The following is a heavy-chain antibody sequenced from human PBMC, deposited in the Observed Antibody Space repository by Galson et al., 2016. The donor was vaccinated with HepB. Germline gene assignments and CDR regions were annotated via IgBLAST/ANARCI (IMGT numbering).Heavy chain of an antibody. Sequence: SLRLSCATSGFTFSSSAMHGVRQAPGMGLVGVAVISYDGSNTSYADSVQGLVTISRDNSKKTRSLQMNSLRAEDTAVYYCASEPRPVVVSQGGFGYWGQGTLVTVSS. V-gene: IGHV3-30*04. D-gene: IGHD3-22*01. CDR2: ISYDGSNT. CDR3: ASEPRPVVVSQGGFGY. CDR1: GFTFSSSA. J-gene: IGHJ4*02.